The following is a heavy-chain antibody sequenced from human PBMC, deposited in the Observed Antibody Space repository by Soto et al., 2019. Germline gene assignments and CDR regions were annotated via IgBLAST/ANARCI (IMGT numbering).Heavy chain of an antibody. D-gene: IGHD2-15*01. CDR2: IIPIFGTA. J-gene: IGHJ5*02. V-gene: IGHV1-69*01. CDR1: GGTFSSYA. Sequence: QVQLVQSGAEVQKPGSSVKVSCKASGGTFSSYAISWVRQAPGQGLEWMGGIIPIFGTANYAQKFQGRVTITADESTSTAYMELSSLGSEDTAVYYCARDLGYCSGGSCSINWFDPWGQGTLVTVS. CDR3: ARDLGYCSGGSCSINWFDP.